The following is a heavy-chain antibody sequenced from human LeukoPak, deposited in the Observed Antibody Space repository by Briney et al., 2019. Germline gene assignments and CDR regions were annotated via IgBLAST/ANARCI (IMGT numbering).Heavy chain of an antibody. CDR2: IKQDGSEK. J-gene: IGHJ6*02. V-gene: IGHV3-7*01. CDR1: GFTFSSYW. CDR3: ARDLKEAVYYYYGMDV. Sequence: TGGSLRLSCAASGFTFSSYWMSWVRQAPGKGREWVANIKQDGSEKYYVDSVKGRFTISRDNAKNSLYLQMNSLRAADTAVYYCARDLKEAVYYYYGMDVWGQGTTVTVSS.